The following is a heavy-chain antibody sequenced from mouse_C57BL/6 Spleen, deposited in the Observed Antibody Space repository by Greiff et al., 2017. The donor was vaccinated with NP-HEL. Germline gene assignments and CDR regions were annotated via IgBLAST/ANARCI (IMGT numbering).Heavy chain of an antibody. Sequence: VQLQQSGAELVRPGTSVKVSCKASGYAFTNYLIEWVKQRPGQGLEWIGVINPGSGGTNYNEKFKGKGTLTADKSSSTAYMQLSSLTSEVSAGYFCAREKAMVTTGGFDYWGQGTTLTVSS. J-gene: IGHJ2*01. CDR2: INPGSGGT. CDR1: GYAFTNYL. D-gene: IGHD2-2*01. V-gene: IGHV1-54*01. CDR3: AREKAMVTTGGFDY.